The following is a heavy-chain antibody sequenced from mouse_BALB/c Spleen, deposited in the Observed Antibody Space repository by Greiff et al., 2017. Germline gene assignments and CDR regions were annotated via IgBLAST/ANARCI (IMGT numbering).Heavy chain of an antibody. D-gene: IGHD4-1*01. V-gene: IGHV2-9*02. CDR3: ARESGTGNYFDY. CDR2: IWAGGST. CDR1: GFSLTSYG. Sequence: VKLMESGPGLVAPSQSLSITCTVSGFSLTSYGVHWVRQPPGKGLEWLGVIWAGGSTNYNSALMSRLSISKDNSKSQVFLKMNSLQTDDTAMYYCARESGTGNYFDYWGQGTTLTVSS. J-gene: IGHJ2*01.